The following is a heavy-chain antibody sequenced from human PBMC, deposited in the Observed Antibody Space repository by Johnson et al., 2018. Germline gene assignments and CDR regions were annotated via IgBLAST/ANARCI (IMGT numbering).Heavy chain of an antibody. J-gene: IGHJ1*01. D-gene: IGHD3-22*01. CDR2: IYHSGST. CDR1: GGSISGYY. V-gene: IGHV4-59*01. Sequence: QVRLREAGPGLVEPSETLSLTCTVSGGSISGYYWSWIRQPPGKRLEWLGYIYHSGSTKYNHSLNSRVTMSVDASKNQCSLQLNSVTAADTAVYYCARYVSSSGYVHHWGQGTLVTVSS. CDR3: ARYVSSSGYVHH.